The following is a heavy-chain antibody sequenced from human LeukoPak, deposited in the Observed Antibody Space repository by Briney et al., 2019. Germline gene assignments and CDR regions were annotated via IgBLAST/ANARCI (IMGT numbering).Heavy chain of an antibody. V-gene: IGHV4-59*08. CDR1: GGSISSYH. J-gene: IGHJ4*02. CDR2: IYDSGST. CDR3: ARREGPDKGVFDN. D-gene: IGHD3-10*01. Sequence: SETLSLTCTVSGGSISSYHWNWIRQPPGKGLEWIGYIYDSGSTSYNPSLKSRVTMSIDTSKNQFSLTLSSVTAADTAVYYCARREGPDKGVFDNWGQGTPVTVSS.